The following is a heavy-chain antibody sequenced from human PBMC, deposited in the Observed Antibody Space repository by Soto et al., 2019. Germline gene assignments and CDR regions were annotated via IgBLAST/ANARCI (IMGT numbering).Heavy chain of an antibody. Sequence: SVKVTCKASGCTFSSFAISWVRPAPVQGLEWMGGIIPIFGTANYAQKFQGRVTITADESTSTAYMELSSLRSEDTAVYYCARDSYYYDSSGYYSRIYYYYGMDVWGQGTMVTVSS. CDR3: ARDSYYYDSSGYYSRIYYYYGMDV. D-gene: IGHD3-22*01. J-gene: IGHJ6*02. CDR2: IIPIFGTA. CDR1: GCTFSSFA. V-gene: IGHV1-69*13.